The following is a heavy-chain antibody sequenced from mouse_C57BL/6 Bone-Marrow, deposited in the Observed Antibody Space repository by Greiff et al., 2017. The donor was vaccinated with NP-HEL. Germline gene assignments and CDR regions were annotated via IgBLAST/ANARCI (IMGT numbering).Heavy chain of an antibody. CDR3: ARSIYYYGHWYFGV. CDR1: GYSFTGYY. D-gene: IGHD1-1*01. CDR2: INPSTGGT. V-gene: IGHV1-42*01. Sequence: VQLQQSGPELVKPGASVKISCKASGYSFTGYYMNWVKQSPEKSLEWIGEINPSTGGTTYNQKFKAKATLTVDKSSSTAYMQLKSLTSEDSAVYYCARSIYYYGHWYFGVWGTGTTVTVSS. J-gene: IGHJ1*03.